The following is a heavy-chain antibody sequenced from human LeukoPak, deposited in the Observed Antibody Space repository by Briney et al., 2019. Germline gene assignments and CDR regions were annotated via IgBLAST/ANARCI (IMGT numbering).Heavy chain of an antibody. CDR2: NSFSGSS. V-gene: IGHV4-30-4*08. Sequence: SQTLSLTCTVTGDSSSGVDYYWTWIRQPPGKGLEWIGYNSFSGSSGYNPSLRTRVSISLDTSKNQFSLKLYSVTAADTAVYYCARNSRGSIGWLYYDYWGRGTLVTVSS. CDR1: GDSSSGVDYY. CDR3: ARNSRGSIGWLYYDY. J-gene: IGHJ4*02. D-gene: IGHD6-19*01.